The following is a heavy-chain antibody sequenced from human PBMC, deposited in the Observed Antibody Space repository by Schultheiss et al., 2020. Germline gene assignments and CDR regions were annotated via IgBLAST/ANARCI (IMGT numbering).Heavy chain of an antibody. D-gene: IGHD4-17*01. Sequence: GESLKISCAASGFTFSSYDMHWVRQATGKGLEWVSAIGTAGDTYYPGSVKGRFTISRENAKNSLYLQMNSLRAEDTALYYCAKDNGGYLRGGFDYWGQGTLVTVSS. CDR2: IGTAGDT. CDR1: GFTFSSYD. V-gene: IGHV3-13*01. CDR3: AKDNGGYLRGGFDY. J-gene: IGHJ4*02.